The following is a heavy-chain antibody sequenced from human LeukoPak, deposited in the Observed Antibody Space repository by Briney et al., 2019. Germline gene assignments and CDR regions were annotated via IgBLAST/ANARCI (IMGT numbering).Heavy chain of an antibody. J-gene: IGHJ4*02. CDR1: GGTFSSYA. V-gene: IGHV1-69*04. CDR2: IIPILGIA. Sequence: ASVKVSCKASGGTFSSYAISWVRQAPGQGLEWMGRIIPILGIANYAQKFQGRVTITADKSTSTAYMELSSLRSEDTAVYYCARYKADYYDSSGFDYWGQGTLVTVSS. D-gene: IGHD3-22*01. CDR3: ARYKADYYDSSGFDY.